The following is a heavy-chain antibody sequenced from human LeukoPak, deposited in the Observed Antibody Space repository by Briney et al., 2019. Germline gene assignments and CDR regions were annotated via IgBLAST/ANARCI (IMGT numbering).Heavy chain of an antibody. CDR2: IYYSGST. J-gene: IGHJ4*02. CDR1: GGSISSGDYY. Sequence: SETLSLTCTVSGGSISSGDYYWSWIRQPPGKGLEWIGYIYYSGSTYYNPSLKSRVTISVDTSKDQFSLKLSSVTAADTAVYYCAGGDPGNYYDSSGYYFSWGQGTLVTVSS. D-gene: IGHD3-22*01. V-gene: IGHV4-30-4*08. CDR3: AGGDPGNYYDSSGYYFS.